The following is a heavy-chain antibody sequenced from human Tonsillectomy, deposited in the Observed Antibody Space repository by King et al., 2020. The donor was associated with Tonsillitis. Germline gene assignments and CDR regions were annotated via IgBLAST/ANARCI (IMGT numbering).Heavy chain of an antibody. CDR1: GFTFSSYS. V-gene: IGHV3-21*01. Sequence: VQLVESGGSLVKPGGSLRLSCAASGFTFSSYSMNWVRQAPGKGLEWVSSISSSSSYIYYADSVKGRFTISRDNAKNSLYLQMNSLRAEDTAVYYCARVIPATFYYFYYMDVWGKGTTVTVSS. J-gene: IGHJ6*03. D-gene: IGHD3-16*01. CDR2: ISSSSSYI. CDR3: ARVIPATFYYFYYMDV.